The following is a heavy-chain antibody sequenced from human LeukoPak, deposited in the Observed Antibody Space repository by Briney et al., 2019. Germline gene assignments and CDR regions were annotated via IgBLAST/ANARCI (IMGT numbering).Heavy chain of an antibody. J-gene: IGHJ4*02. D-gene: IGHD5-18*01. CDR2: INHSGST. CDR1: GGSFSGYY. V-gene: IGHV4-34*01. CDR3: ARGGYSYGNEPDY. Sequence: PSGTLSLTCAVYGGSFSGYYWSWIRQPPGKGLEWIGEINHSGSTNYNPSLKSRVTISVDTSKNQFSLKLSSVTAADTAVYYCARGGYSYGNEPDYWGQGTLVTVSS.